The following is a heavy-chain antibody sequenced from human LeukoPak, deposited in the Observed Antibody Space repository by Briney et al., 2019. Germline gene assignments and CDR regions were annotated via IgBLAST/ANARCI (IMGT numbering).Heavy chain of an antibody. CDR1: GYSISSGYY. D-gene: IGHD4-17*01. V-gene: IGHV4-38-2*02. Sequence: SETLSLTCTVSGYSISSGYYWGWIRQPPGKGLEWIGSIYHSGSTYYNPSLKSRVTISVDTSKNQFSLKLSSVTAADTAVYYCARDFWNDYGDYGGGYWGQGTLATVSS. CDR3: ARDFWNDYGDYGGGY. CDR2: IYHSGST. J-gene: IGHJ4*02.